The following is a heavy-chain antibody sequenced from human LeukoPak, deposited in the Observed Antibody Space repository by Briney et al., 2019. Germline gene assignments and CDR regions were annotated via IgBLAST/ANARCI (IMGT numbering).Heavy chain of an antibody. CDR2: ISGSGGST. CDR1: GFTFSSYA. V-gene: IGHV3-23*01. D-gene: IGHD3-22*01. Sequence: GGSLRLSCAASGFTFSSYAMSLVRQAPGKGLEWVSAISGSGGSTYYADSVKGRFTISRDNSKNTLYLQMNSLRAEDTAVYYCAKSLYYYDSSGYFIYDYWGQGTLVTVSS. CDR3: AKSLYYYDSSGYFIYDY. J-gene: IGHJ4*02.